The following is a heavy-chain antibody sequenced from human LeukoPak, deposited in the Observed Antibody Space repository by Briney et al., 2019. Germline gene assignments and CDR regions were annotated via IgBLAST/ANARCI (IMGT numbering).Heavy chain of an antibody. J-gene: IGHJ4*02. Sequence: GGSLRLSCAASGFTFSDYYMSWLRQAPGKGLEWGSYIRTSGSTIYYADSVKGRFTISRDNAKNSVYLQMNSLRAEDAAVYYCARGGGSGSYYSIDYWGQGTLVTVSS. CDR3: ARGGGSGSYYSIDY. V-gene: IGHV3-11*01. CDR2: IRTSGSTI. CDR1: GFTFSDYY. D-gene: IGHD3-10*01.